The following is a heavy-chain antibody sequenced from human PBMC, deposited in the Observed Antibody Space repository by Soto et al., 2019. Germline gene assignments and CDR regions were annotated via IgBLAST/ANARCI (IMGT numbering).Heavy chain of an antibody. Sequence: PSVKVSCKASGGTLSSYTISWVRQAPGQGLEWMGRIIPILGIANYAQKFQGRVTITADKSTSTAYMELSSLRSEDTAVYYCAAPSVVAATYDAFDIWGQGTMVTVSS. CDR1: GGTLSSYT. CDR3: AAPSVVAATYDAFDI. V-gene: IGHV1-69*02. J-gene: IGHJ3*02. D-gene: IGHD2-15*01. CDR2: IIPILGIA.